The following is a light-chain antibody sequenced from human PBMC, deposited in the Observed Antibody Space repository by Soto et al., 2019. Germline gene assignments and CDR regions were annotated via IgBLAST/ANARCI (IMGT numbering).Light chain of an antibody. Sequence: QSALTQPASVSGSPGQSINISCTGTSSDIGGYKHVSWYQQHPGKAPKLMIYEVSNRPSGVSNRLTGSKSGNTASLTISGLQAEDEADYYCSSYTTSSTQVLGTGTKLTVL. CDR3: SSYTTSSTQV. CDR1: SSDIGGYKH. J-gene: IGLJ1*01. CDR2: EVS. V-gene: IGLV2-14*01.